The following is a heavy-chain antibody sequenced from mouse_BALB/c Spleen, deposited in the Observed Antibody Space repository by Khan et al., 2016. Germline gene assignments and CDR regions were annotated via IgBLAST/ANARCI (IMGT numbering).Heavy chain of an antibody. CDR2: ISYSGST. CDR1: GYSITSDYA. V-gene: IGHV3-2*02. CDR3: ARGQLVLRSSAY. Sequence: EVQLQASGPGLVKPSQSLSLTCTVTGYSITSDYAWNWIRQFPGNKLEWMGYISYSGSTSYNPSLKSRISITRDTSKNQFFLQLNSVTTEDTATYYCARGQLVLRSSAYWCQGTLVTVSA. J-gene: IGHJ3*01. D-gene: IGHD3-1*01.